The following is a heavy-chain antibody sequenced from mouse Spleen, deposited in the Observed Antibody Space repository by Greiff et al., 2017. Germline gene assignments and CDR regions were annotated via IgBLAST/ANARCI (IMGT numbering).Heavy chain of an antibody. V-gene: IGHV1-72*01. J-gene: IGHJ2*01. Sequence: VKLQESGAELVKPGASVKLSCKASGYTFTSYWMHWVKQRPGRGLEWIGRIDPYSGGTKYNEKFKSKATLTADKSSSTAYMQLSSLTSEDSAFYCCGKEGDYDGSSFDDWGQGTTLTVSS. D-gene: IGHD1-1*01. CDR1: GYTFTSYW. CDR3: GKEGDYDGSSFDD. CDR2: IDPYSGGT.